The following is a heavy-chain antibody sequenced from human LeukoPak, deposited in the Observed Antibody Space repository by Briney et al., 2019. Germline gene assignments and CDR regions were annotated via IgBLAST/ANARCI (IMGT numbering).Heavy chain of an antibody. V-gene: IGHV4-39*01. Sequence: SSETLSLTCTVSGGSISSNTYFWGWIRQPPGTGLEWIGNIDYSGNTFYNPSLKSRFTISVDTSKNQFSLKLTSATAADTAVYYCARLTAPLTQYYFDYWGQGILVTVSS. CDR1: GGSISSNTYF. J-gene: IGHJ4*02. CDR2: IDYSGNT. D-gene: IGHD1-14*01. CDR3: ARLTAPLTQYYFDY.